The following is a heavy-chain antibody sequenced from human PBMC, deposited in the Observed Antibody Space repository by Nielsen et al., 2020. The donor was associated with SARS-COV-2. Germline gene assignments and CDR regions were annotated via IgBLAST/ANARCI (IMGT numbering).Heavy chain of an antibody. CDR3: ARPNKHSGYDYRFDY. CDR1: GYTLTELS. D-gene: IGHD5-12*01. CDR2: FDPEDGET. V-gene: IGHV1-24*01. J-gene: IGHJ4*02. Sequence: ASVKVSCKVSGYTLTELSMHWVRQAPGKGLEWMGGFDPEDGETIYAQKFQGRVTITADKSTSTAYMELSSLRSEDTAVYYCARPNKHSGYDYRFDYWGQGTLVTVSS.